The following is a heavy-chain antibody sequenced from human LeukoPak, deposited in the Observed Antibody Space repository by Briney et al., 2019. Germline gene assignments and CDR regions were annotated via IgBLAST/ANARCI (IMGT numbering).Heavy chain of an antibody. V-gene: IGHV1-8*01. J-gene: IGHJ4*02. CDR2: MNPNSGNT. Sequence: GASVKVSCKASGCTFTSYDINWVRQATGQGLEWMGWMNPNSGNTGYAQKFQGRVTMTRNTSISTAYMELSSLRSEDTAVYYCARAGSGWYVSDYWGQGTLVTVSS. D-gene: IGHD6-19*01. CDR1: GCTFTSYD. CDR3: ARAGSGWYVSDY.